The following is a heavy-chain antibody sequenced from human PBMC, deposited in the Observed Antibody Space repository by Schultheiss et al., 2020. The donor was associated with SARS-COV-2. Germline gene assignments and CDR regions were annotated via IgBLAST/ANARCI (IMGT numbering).Heavy chain of an antibody. CDR1: GPSINSGYY. J-gene: IGHJ4*02. Sequence: SETLSLTCAVSGPSINSGYYWSWIRQPPGKGLEWIGYIYYSGSTNYNPSLKSRVTISVDTSKNQFSLKLSSVTAADTAVYYCARSKRVASLRYFDWWGQGTLVTVSS. V-gene: IGHV4-59*01. CDR3: ARSKRVASLRYFDW. CDR2: IYYSGST. D-gene: IGHD3-9*01.